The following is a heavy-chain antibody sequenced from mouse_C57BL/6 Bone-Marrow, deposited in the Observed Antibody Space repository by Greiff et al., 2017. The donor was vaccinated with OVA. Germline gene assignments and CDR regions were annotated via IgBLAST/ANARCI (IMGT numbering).Heavy chain of an antibody. CDR3: ARDYYSGSGMFAY. Sequence: EVKLMESGGGLVKPGGSLKLSCAASGFTFSSYAMSWVRQTPEKRLEWVATISDGGSYTYYPDNVKGRFTISRDNAKNNLYLQMSHLKSEDTAMYYWARDYYSGSGMFAYWGQETLVTVS. J-gene: IGHJ3*01. D-gene: IGHD1-1*01. CDR1: GFTFSSYA. CDR2: ISDGGSYT. V-gene: IGHV5-4*01.